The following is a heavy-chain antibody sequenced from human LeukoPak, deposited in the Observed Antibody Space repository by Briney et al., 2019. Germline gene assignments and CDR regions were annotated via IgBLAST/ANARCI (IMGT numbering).Heavy chain of an antibody. D-gene: IGHD6-13*01. CDR2: IYSGGST. V-gene: IGHV3-66*02. Sequence: GGSLRLSCAASGFTVSSDYLSWVRQAPGKGLEWVSVIYSGGSTYYADSVKGRFAISRDNSKNTVYLQMYSLRAEDSAVYYCVSALLAREGYFHHWGQGTLVTVSS. J-gene: IGHJ4*02. CDR1: GFTVSSDY. CDR3: VSALLAREGYFHH.